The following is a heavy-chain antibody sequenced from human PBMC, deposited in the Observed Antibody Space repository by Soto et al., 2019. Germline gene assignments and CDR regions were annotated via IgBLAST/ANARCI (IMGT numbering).Heavy chain of an antibody. D-gene: IGHD3-22*01. Sequence: QVQLVESGGGVVQPGRSLRLSCAASGFTFSSYGMHWVRQAPGKGLEWVAVISYDGSNKYYADSVKGRFTISRDNSKNTLYLQMNSLRAEDTAVYYCAKNYYDSSGYDYWCQGTLVTVSS. CDR3: AKNYYDSSGYDY. J-gene: IGHJ4*02. CDR2: ISYDGSNK. V-gene: IGHV3-30*18. CDR1: GFTFSSYG.